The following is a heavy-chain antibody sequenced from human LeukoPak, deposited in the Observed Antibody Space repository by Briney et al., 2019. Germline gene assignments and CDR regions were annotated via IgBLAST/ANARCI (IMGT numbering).Heavy chain of an antibody. CDR2: INQDGSEK. D-gene: IGHD3-22*01. Sequence: GGSLRLSCAVSGFTLSNYWMSWVRQAPEKGLEWVANINQDGSEKYYVDSVKGRFTISRDNAKNSLYLQMNSLRAEDTAVYFCVSTMTFDYWGQGTLVTVSS. J-gene: IGHJ4*02. CDR3: VSTMTFDY. V-gene: IGHV3-7*01. CDR1: GFTLSNYW.